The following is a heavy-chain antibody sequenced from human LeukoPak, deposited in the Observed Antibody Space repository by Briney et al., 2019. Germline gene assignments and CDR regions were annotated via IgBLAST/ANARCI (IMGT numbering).Heavy chain of an antibody. J-gene: IGHJ6*02. CDR1: GFTFSSYT. CDR3: ARDPTPRYCSGGSCYTHYGMDV. V-gene: IGHV3-21*01. Sequence: TGGSLRLSCAASGFTFSSYTMNWVRQAPGKGPEWVSSISSSSSYIYYADSVKGRLTISRDNAKNSLYLQMNSLRAEDTAVYYCARDPTPRYCSGGSCYTHYGMDVWGQGTTVTVSS. D-gene: IGHD2-15*01. CDR2: ISSSSSYI.